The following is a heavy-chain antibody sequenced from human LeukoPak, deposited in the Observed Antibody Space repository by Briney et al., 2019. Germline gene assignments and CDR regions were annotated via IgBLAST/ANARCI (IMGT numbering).Heavy chain of an antibody. V-gene: IGHV3-30*02. CDR3: AKVLGRALDY. Sequence: PGGSLRLSCAVSGFTFSKYDMHWVRQAPGKGLEWVAFIQYDGSNKYYADSVKGRFTISRDNSKNTLYLQMNSLRAEDTAVYYCAKVLGRALDYWGQGTLVTVSS. D-gene: IGHD2-15*01. J-gene: IGHJ4*02. CDR1: GFTFSKYD. CDR2: IQYDGSNK.